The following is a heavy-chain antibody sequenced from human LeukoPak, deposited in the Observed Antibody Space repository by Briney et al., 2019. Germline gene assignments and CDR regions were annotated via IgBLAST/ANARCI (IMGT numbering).Heavy chain of an antibody. V-gene: IGHV1-69*05. Sequence: SVKVSCKASGGTFSSYAISWVRQAPGQGLEWMGRIIPIFGTANYAQKFQGRVTITTDESTSTAYMELSSLRSEDTAVYYCARVSDYYDSSGHGFDPWGQGTLVTVSS. CDR2: IIPIFGTA. CDR3: ARVSDYYDSSGHGFDP. D-gene: IGHD3-22*01. J-gene: IGHJ5*02. CDR1: GGTFSSYA.